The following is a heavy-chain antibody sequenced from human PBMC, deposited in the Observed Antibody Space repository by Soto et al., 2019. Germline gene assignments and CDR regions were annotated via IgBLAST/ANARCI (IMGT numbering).Heavy chain of an antibody. CDR2: ISAYNGNT. Sequence: GASVKVSCKASGYTFTSYGISWVRQAPGQGLEWMGWISAYNGNTNYAQKFQGRVTITRDTSASTAYMELSSLRSEDTAVYYCARLYTSYYDSSVSRAFDIWGQGTMVTVSS. V-gene: IGHV1-18*01. CDR3: ARLYTSYYDSSVSRAFDI. D-gene: IGHD3-22*01. CDR1: GYTFTSYG. J-gene: IGHJ3*02.